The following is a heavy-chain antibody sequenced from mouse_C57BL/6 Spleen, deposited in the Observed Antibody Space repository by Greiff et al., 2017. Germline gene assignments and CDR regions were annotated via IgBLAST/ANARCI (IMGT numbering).Heavy chain of an antibody. J-gene: IGHJ2*01. Sequence: QVQLKQPGAELVKPGASVKLSCKASGYTFTSYWMHWVKQRPGQGLEWIGMIHPNSGSTNYNEKFKSKATLTVDKSSSTAYMQLSSLTSEDSAVYYCAREGPTVVATVDYWGQGTTLTVSS. CDR2: IHPNSGST. V-gene: IGHV1-64*01. CDR3: AREGPTVVATVDY. CDR1: GYTFTSYW. D-gene: IGHD1-1*01.